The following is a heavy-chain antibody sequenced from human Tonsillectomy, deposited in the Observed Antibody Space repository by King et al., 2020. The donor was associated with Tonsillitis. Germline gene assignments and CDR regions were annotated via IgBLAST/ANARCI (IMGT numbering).Heavy chain of an antibody. CDR3: ARISVMVRHVAYWYFDL. CDR1: GGSFSDYY. D-gene: IGHD3-10*01. J-gene: IGHJ2*01. Sequence: VQLQQWGAGLLKPSETLSLTCAVYGGSFSDYYWSWIRQPPGKGLEWIGDINHSGSTNYNPSLKSRVTISVDTSKNQFSLKLSSVTAADTAVYYCARISVMVRHVAYWYFDLWGRGTLVTVSS. V-gene: IGHV4-34*01. CDR2: INHSGST.